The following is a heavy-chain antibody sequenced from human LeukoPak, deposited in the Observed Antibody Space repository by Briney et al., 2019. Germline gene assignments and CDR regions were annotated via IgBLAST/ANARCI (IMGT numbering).Heavy chain of an antibody. J-gene: IGHJ4*02. CDR1: GGIFSSYV. Sequence: ASVQVSCKDFGGIFSSYVISWVRQAPGQGLEWMGRIIPIFGTASYAQKFQGRVTMTRDTSTGTVYMELSSLRSEDTAVYYCARNRAVDTTMVIFDYWGQGTLVTVSS. CDR2: IIPIFGTA. CDR3: ARNRAVDTTMVIFDY. V-gene: IGHV1-69*05. D-gene: IGHD5-18*01.